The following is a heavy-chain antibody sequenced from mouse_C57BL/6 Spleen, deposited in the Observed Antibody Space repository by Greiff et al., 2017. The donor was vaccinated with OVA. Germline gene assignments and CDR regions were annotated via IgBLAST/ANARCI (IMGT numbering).Heavy chain of an antibody. CDR2: INPNNGGT. CDR3: ARCIYDGYYDSYFDY. Sequence: EVQLQQSGPELVKPGASVKMSCKASGYTFTDYNMHWVKQSHGKSLEWIGYINPNNGGTSYNQKFKGKATLTVNKSSSTAYMELRSLTSEDSAVYYCARCIYDGYYDSYFDYWGQGTTLTVSS. CDR1: GYTFTDYN. D-gene: IGHD2-3*01. J-gene: IGHJ2*01. V-gene: IGHV1-22*01.